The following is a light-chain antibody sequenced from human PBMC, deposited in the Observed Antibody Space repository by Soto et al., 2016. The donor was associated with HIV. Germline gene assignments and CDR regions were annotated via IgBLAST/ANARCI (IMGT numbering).Light chain of an antibody. J-gene: IGKJ4*01. V-gene: IGKV1-33*01. CDR3: QHFDNLPLA. CDR1: LDITNR. Sequence: TQMTQSPSSLSASVGDRVTITCQANLDITNRVNWYQQKPGKPPKLLIHDASNLETGIPSRFSGGGSGTHFTFTISSLQPEDIGTYYCQHFDNLPLAFGGGTKVE. CDR2: DAS.